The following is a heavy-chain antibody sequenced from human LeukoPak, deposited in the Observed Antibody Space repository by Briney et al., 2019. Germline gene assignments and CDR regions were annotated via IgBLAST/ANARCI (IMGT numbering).Heavy chain of an antibody. D-gene: IGHD2-2*03. CDR3: ARLRRPGYCSSTSCYGAMDV. J-gene: IGHJ6*02. CDR2: IYYSGST. V-gene: IGHV4-31*03. Sequence: SQTLSLTCTVSGGSIGSGGYYWSWIRQHPGKGLEWIGYIYYSGSTYYNPSLKSRVTISVDTSKNQFSLKLSSVTAADTAVYYCARLRRPGYCSSTSCYGAMDVWGQGTTVTVSS. CDR1: GGSIGSGGYY.